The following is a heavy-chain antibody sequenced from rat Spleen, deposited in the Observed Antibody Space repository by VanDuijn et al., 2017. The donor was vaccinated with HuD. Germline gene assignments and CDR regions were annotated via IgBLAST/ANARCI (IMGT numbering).Heavy chain of an antibody. D-gene: IGHD3-1*01. CDR2: ISNIGDT. CDR3: ARQRGPSWFAY. CDR1: GFTFNNYW. V-gene: IGHV5-31*01. Sequence: EVQLVESGGGLVQPGRSLKLSCVASGFTFNNYWMTWIRQAPGKGLEWVASISNIGDTYYSDSVKGRFSISRDNAKITLYLQMNSLRSEDTATYYCARQRGPSWFAYWGQGTLVTVSS. J-gene: IGHJ3*01.